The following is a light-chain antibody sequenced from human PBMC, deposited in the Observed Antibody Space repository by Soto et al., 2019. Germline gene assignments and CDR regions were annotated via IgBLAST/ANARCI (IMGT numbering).Light chain of an antibody. J-gene: IGKJ1*01. CDR1: QSISSY. Sequence: DIQMTQSPSSLSASVLYIVTITCRSSQSISSYLNWYQQKPGKAPKLLIYAASSLQSGVPSRFSGSGSGTDFTLTINSLQPGDFATYYCQKSYSTPWTFGQGTKVDIK. V-gene: IGKV1-39*01. CDR3: QKSYSTPWT. CDR2: AAS.